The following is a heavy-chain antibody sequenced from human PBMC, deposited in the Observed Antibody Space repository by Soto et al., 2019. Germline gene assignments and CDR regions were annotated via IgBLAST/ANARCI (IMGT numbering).Heavy chain of an antibody. Sequence: SETLSLTCTVSGGSVSSGGYYWSWIRPHPGTGLEWIGYIYYSGTTYFNPSLKSRARISLDTSKNEFSLKLTSVTAADTAVYYCARRALPQCINGVCYKDGFWDYWGQGALVIVSS. D-gene: IGHD2-8*01. CDR3: ARRALPQCINGVCYKDGFWDY. V-gene: IGHV4-31*03. J-gene: IGHJ4*02. CDR1: GGSVSSGGYY. CDR2: IYYSGTT.